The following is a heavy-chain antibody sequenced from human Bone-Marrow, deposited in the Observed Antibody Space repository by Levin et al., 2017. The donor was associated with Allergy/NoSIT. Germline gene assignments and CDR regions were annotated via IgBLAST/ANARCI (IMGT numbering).Heavy chain of an antibody. CDR3: ARGRGRYSSGWAYYFDY. J-gene: IGHJ4*02. Sequence: KISCKASGGTFSSYAISWVRQAPGQGLEWMGGIIPIFGTANYAQKFQGRVTITADKSTSTAYMELSSLRSEDTAVYYCARGRGRYSSGWAYYFDYWGQGTLVTVSS. CDR2: IIPIFGTA. V-gene: IGHV1-69*06. CDR1: GGTFSSYA. D-gene: IGHD6-19*01.